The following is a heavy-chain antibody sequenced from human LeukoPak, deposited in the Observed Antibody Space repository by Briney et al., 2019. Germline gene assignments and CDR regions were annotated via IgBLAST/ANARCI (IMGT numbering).Heavy chain of an antibody. J-gene: IGHJ6*02. CDR1: GGSFSGYY. D-gene: IGHD1-26*01. Sequence: PSGTLSLTCAVYGGSFSGYYWSWIRQPPGKGLEWIGEINHSGSTNYKPALKRRVTISADTSKNQFSLKLSSVTAADTPVYYCARGVAGAKYGMDVWGQGTTVTVSS. CDR3: ARGVAGAKYGMDV. V-gene: IGHV4-34*01. CDR2: INHSGST.